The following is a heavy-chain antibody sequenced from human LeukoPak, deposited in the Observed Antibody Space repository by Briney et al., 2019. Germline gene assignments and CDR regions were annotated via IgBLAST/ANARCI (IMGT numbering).Heavy chain of an antibody. CDR3: AKTKKTGYNYFDY. CDR1: GGTFSSYA. J-gene: IGHJ4*02. Sequence: SVKVSCTASGGTFSSYAISWVRQAPGQGLEWMGGIIPIFGTANYAQKFQGRVTITADESTSTAYMELSSLRSEDTAVYYCAKTKKTGYNYFDYWGQGTLVTVSS. V-gene: IGHV1-69*13. D-gene: IGHD3-9*01. CDR2: IIPIFGTA.